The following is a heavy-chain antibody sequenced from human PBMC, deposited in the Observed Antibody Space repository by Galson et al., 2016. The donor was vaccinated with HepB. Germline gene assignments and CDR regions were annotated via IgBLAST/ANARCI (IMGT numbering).Heavy chain of an antibody. CDR3: AKNYDSSGYTVGAFDF. D-gene: IGHD3-22*01. Sequence: SLRLSCAGSGFTFGSYAISWVRQVPGKGLEWVSSFAGRGSITYFADSLKGRFTMSRDNSKNTLYLQMNSLRAEDTAVYYCAKNYDSSGYTVGAFDFWGQWTMVTVSS. CDR1: GFTFGSYA. V-gene: IGHV3-23*01. J-gene: IGHJ3*01. CDR2: FAGRGSIT.